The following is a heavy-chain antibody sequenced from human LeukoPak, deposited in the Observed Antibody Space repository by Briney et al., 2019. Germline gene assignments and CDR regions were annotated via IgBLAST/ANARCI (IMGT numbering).Heavy chain of an antibody. CDR2: INPNSGGT. Sequence: GSVKVSCKASGYAFTGYYMHWVRQAPGQGLEWMGWINPNSGGTNYAQKFQGRVTMTRDTSISTAYMELSRLRSEDTAVYYCAREVAAAGTFDYWGQGTLVTVSS. CDR3: AREVAAAGTFDY. J-gene: IGHJ4*02. V-gene: IGHV1-2*02. D-gene: IGHD6-13*01. CDR1: GYAFTGYY.